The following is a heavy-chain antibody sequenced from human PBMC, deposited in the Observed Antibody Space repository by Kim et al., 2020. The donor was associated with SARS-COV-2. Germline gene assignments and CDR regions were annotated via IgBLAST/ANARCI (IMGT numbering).Heavy chain of an antibody. CDR2: INPNSGGT. J-gene: IGHJ4*02. CDR1: GYTFTGYY. CDR3: ARGVEYCSSTSCARFDY. Sequence: ASVKVSCKASGYTFTGYYMHWVRQAPGQGLEWMGWINPNSGGTNYAQKFQGRVTMTRDTSISTAYMELSRLRSDDTAVYYCARGVEYCSSTSCARFDYWGQGTLVTVSS. V-gene: IGHV1-2*02. D-gene: IGHD2-2*01.